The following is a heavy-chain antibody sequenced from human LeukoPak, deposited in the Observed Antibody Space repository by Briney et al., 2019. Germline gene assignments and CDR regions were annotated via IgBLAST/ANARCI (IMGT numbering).Heavy chain of an antibody. CDR3: ARAFYFGSGSPGFDY. J-gene: IGHJ4*02. CDR2: INPNSGNT. V-gene: IGHV1-8*02. Sequence: ASVKVSCKASGYTFTGYYMHWVRQAPGQGLEWMGWINPNSGNTVYAQKFQGRVTMTRNTSITTAYMELSSLRSEDTAVYYCARAFYFGSGSPGFDYWGQGTLVTASS. CDR1: GYTFTGYY. D-gene: IGHD3-10*01.